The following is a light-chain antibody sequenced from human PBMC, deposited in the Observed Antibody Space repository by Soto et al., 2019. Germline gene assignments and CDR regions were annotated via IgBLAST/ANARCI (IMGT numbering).Light chain of an antibody. Sequence: EIALTQSPGTLPLSPEERANLSCRASQSVSSSYLACYQQKPGQAPRLLIYGASSRATGIPDRLSGSWSRTDYTLTISRPESEDFEGYYGQQYGRSPSRRLDQGIKGDI. V-gene: IGKV3-20*01. CDR2: GAS. CDR1: QSVSSSY. J-gene: IGKJ1*01. CDR3: QQYGRSPSRR.